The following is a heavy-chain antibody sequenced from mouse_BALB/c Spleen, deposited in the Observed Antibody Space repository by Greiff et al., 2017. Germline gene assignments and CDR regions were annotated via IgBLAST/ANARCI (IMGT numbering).Heavy chain of an antibody. J-gene: IGHJ2*01. CDR1: GYTFTDYA. D-gene: IGHD1-1*01. CDR2: ISTYYGDA. CDR3: ARDRDGSSFFDY. V-gene: IGHV1S137*01. Sequence: QVQLQQSGAELVRPGVSVKISCKGSGYTFTDYAMHWVKQSHAKSLEWIGVISTYYGDASYNQKFKGKATMTVDKSSSTAYMELARLTSEDSAIYYCARDRDGSSFFDYWGQGTTLTVSS.